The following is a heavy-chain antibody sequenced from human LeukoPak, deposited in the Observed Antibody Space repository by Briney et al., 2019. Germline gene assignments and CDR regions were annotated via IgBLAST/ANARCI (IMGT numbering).Heavy chain of an antibody. V-gene: IGHV4-34*01. Sequence: SETLSLTCGVHGGSFNDYSWTWIRQSPGKGLEWIGEINHSGSTTYNPSLRSRFTMSVYASKNQFSLRLSSVTAADTAVYYCARLGLYTSSWYRYYYFGYWGQGTLVTVSS. CDR2: INHSGST. CDR3: ARLGLYTSSWYRYYYFGY. D-gene: IGHD6-13*01. CDR1: GGSFNDYS. J-gene: IGHJ4*02.